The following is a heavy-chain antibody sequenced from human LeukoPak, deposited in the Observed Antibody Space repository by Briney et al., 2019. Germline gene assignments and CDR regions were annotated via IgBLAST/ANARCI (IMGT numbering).Heavy chain of an antibody. CDR2: ISGSGGST. Sequence: GGSLRLSCAASGFTFSSYAMSWVRQAPGKGLEWVSAISGSGGSTYYADSVKGRLTISRDNAKNTLYLQMNSLRAEDTAVYYCARGGGSIAYYWGQGTLVTVSS. V-gene: IGHV3-23*01. CDR3: ARGGGSIAYY. J-gene: IGHJ4*02. D-gene: IGHD2-15*01. CDR1: GFTFSSYA.